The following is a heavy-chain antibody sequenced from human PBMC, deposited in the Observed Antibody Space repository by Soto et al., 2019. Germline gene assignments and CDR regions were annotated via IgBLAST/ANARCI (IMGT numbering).Heavy chain of an antibody. D-gene: IGHD3-10*01. V-gene: IGHV3-30*03. Sequence: QVQLVESGGGVVQPGRSLRLSCAASGFHLTSYGMHWVREGPDKGLEWVAIISYDGSDKYYADSVKGRFTISRDNYKNTLYLQMNSLRPEDTALYYCVGGQYYFDYRGQGTLVIVSS. CDR3: VGGQYYFDY. CDR2: ISYDGSDK. CDR1: GFHLTSYG. J-gene: IGHJ4*02.